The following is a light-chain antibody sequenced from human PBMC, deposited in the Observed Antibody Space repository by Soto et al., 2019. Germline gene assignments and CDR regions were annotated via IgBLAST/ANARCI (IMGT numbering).Light chain of an antibody. V-gene: IGKV3-15*01. Sequence: IVMTQSPATLSVSPGERATLACRASQNIDGNLAWYQRRPGQAPRLLMYETSVRATGVPARFSGFGSGTDYTLTISSLQSEDIGVFYRQQYHGWYTFGGGTKVDIK. J-gene: IGKJ4*01. CDR1: QNIDGN. CDR3: QQYHGWYT. CDR2: ETS.